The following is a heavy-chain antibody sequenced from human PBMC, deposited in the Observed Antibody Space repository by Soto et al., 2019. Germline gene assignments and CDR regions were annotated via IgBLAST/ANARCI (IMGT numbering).Heavy chain of an antibody. CDR3: ARIAVAGNYMDV. CDR2: INHSGST. D-gene: IGHD6-19*01. J-gene: IGHJ6*03. CDR1: GGSFSGYY. Sequence: PSETLSLTCAVYGGSFSGYYWSWIRQPPGKGLEWIGEINHSGSTNYNPSLKSRVTISVDTSKNQFSLKLSSVTAADTAVYYCARIAVAGNYMDVWGKGTTVTVSS. V-gene: IGHV4-34*01.